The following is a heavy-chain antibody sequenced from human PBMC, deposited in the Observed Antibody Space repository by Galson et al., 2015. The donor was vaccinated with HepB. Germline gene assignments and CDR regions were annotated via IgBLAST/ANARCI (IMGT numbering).Heavy chain of an antibody. CDR3: ARDAKYCGGTSCYFDH. Sequence: SVKVSCKASGYTFSSYYIHWVRQAPGQGLEWMGIINPTSGSTTYIQNLQGRVTMTRDTSSSTVNMELSSLRSEDTAVYYCARDAKYCGGTSCYFDHWGQGTPVTVSS. CDR2: INPTSGST. V-gene: IGHV1-46*04. D-gene: IGHD2-21*01. J-gene: IGHJ4*02. CDR1: GYTFSSYY.